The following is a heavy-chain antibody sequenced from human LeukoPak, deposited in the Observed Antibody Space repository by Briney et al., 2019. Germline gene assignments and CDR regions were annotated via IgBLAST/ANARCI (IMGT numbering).Heavy chain of an antibody. J-gene: IGHJ4*02. CDR3: AKREYNFWSGYFF. CDR1: GFTFSSYA. D-gene: IGHD3-3*01. CDR2: INDSGGST. Sequence: GGSLGLSCAASGFTFSSYAMTWVRQAPGKGLEWVSSINDSGGSTYYADSVKGRFTISRDNSKNTLYLQMNSLRAEDTAVYYCAKREYNFWSGYFFWGQGTLVTVSS. V-gene: IGHV3-23*01.